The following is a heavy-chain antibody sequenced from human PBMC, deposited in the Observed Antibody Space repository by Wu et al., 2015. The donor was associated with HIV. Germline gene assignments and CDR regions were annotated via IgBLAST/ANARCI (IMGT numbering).Heavy chain of an antibody. CDR1: GDIFTNFG. D-gene: IGHD4-11*01. CDR3: ARNRDLQYFYFYYMDS. V-gene: IGHV1-18*01. CDR2: ISGYNGNT. Sequence: QVHLVQSGVEVKKPGASVKVSCTASGDIFTNFGFSWVRQAPGQGLEWMGWISGYNGNTNYAQKFQGRVTMTTDTTTRTVYMELRSLRSDDTAIYYCARNRDLQYFYFYYMDSGAKGPRSPSP. J-gene: IGHJ6*03.